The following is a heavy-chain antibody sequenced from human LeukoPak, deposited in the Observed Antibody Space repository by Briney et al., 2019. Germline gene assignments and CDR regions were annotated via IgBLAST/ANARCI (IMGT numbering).Heavy chain of an antibody. CDR1: GFTFSSYA. J-gene: IGHJ4*02. Sequence: PGGSLRLSCAASGFTFSSYAMHWVRQAPGKGLEYVSTISSNGGSTYYANSVKGRFTISRDDSKNTLYLQMGSLRAEDMAVYYCARVGGRIAVAGNDYWGQRTLVTVSS. CDR2: ISSNGGST. D-gene: IGHD6-19*01. V-gene: IGHV3-64*01. CDR3: ARVGGRIAVAGNDY.